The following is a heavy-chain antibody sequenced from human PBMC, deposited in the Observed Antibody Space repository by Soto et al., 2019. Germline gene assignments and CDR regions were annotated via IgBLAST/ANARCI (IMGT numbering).Heavy chain of an antibody. CDR2: ISSSSSTI. Sequence: GGSLRLSCSASGFTFSSYSMNWVRQAPGKGLEWVSYISSSSSTIYYADSVKGRFTISRDNAKNSLYLQMNSLRDEDTAVYYCARDAPPLAYYYDPNWFDPWGQGTLVTVSS. D-gene: IGHD3-22*01. J-gene: IGHJ5*02. CDR3: ARDAPPLAYYYDPNWFDP. V-gene: IGHV3-48*02. CDR1: GFTFSSYS.